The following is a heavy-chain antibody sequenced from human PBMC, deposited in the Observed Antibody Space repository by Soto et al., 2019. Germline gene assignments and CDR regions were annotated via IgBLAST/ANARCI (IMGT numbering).Heavy chain of an antibody. CDR3: ARLYDYIWGSFRAPLDP. J-gene: IGHJ5*02. D-gene: IGHD3-16*02. CDR2: IYYSGST. CDR1: GGSISSSSYY. V-gene: IGHV4-39*01. Sequence: SETLSLTCTVSGGSISSSSYYWGWIRQPPGKGLEWIGSIYYSGSTYYNPSLKSRVTISGDTSKNQFSLKLSSVTAADTAVYYCARLYDYIWGSFRAPLDPWGQGTLVTSPQ.